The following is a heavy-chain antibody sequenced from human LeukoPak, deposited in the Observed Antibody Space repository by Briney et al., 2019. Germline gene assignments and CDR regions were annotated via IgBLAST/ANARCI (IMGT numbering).Heavy chain of an antibody. Sequence: GGSLRLSCVGSGFTFSSYHMNWVRQAPGKGLEWVSYISSSSSTIYYADSVKGRFTISRDNAKNSLYLQTNSLRAEDTAVYYCAIDPNWGTHSWGQGVLVTVSS. CDR3: AIDPNWGTHS. CDR2: ISSSSSTI. V-gene: IGHV3-48*01. J-gene: IGHJ4*02. CDR1: GFTFSSYH. D-gene: IGHD7-27*01.